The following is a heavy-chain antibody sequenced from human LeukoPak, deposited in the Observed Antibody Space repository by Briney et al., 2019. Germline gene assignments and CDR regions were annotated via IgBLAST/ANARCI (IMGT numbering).Heavy chain of an antibody. CDR1: DGSISSYY. CDR2: IYYSGST. CDR3: AREGGSSSGVDY. D-gene: IGHD6-6*01. V-gene: IGHV4-59*12. J-gene: IGHJ4*02. Sequence: PSETLSLTCTVSDGSISSYYWSWIRQPPGKGLEWIGYIYYSGSTYYNPSLKSRVTISVDTSKNQFSLKLSSVTAADTAVYYCAREGGSSSGVDYWGQGTLVTVSS.